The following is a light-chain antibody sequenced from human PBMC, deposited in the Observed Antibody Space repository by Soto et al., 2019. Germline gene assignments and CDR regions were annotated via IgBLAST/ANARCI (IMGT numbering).Light chain of an antibody. CDR2: DAS. V-gene: IGKV1-5*01. CDR3: QHYDTFPYT. Sequence: DIQMTQSPSFVSASVGDRVTITCRASQSIANWLAWYQQKPGKAPKLLIYDASTLESGVSSGFSGSGSGTEFTLTISSLRPDDFATYYCQHYDTFPYTFGQGTKLEIK. CDR1: QSIANW. J-gene: IGKJ2*01.